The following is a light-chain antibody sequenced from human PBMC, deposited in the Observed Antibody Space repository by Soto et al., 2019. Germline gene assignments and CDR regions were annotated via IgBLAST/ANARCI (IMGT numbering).Light chain of an antibody. J-gene: IGKJ2*01. CDR1: QSISRW. CDR2: EAS. V-gene: IGKV1-5*03. CDR3: QQYNDSFPYA. Sequence: DIQMTQSPSTLSASVGDRVTITCRASQSISRWLAWYQQKPGAAPKLLIYEASTLESGVPSRFSGSRSGTEFTLTVSSLQPDDFATYYCQQYNDSFPYAFGQGTQLESK.